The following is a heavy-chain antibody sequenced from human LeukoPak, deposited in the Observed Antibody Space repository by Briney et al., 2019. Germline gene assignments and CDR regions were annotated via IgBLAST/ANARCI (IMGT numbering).Heavy chain of an antibody. Sequence: SDTLSLPCTVSGGLLSSSSYYWGWVRQPPGKGLEWIGNIYYSGSTYSNPSLKSRLTISLDTSQRQFSLKLSSVTAADTAVYYCARGPHTGVNYYDSSGYYYWGQGTLVTVSS. CDR3: ARGPHTGVNYYDSSGYYY. CDR2: IYYSGST. J-gene: IGHJ4*02. CDR1: GGLLSSSSYY. V-gene: IGHV4-39*02. D-gene: IGHD3-22*01.